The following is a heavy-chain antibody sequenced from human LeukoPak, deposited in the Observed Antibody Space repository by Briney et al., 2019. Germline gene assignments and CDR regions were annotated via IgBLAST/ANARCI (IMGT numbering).Heavy chain of an antibody. CDR1: GYTFTGYY. D-gene: IGHD1-26*01. CDR2: INPNSGGT. Sequence: ASVKVSCKASGYTFTGYYMHWVRQAPGQGLEWMGWINPNSGGTNYAQKFQGRVTMTRDTSISTAYMELSRLRSDGTAVCYCARVGATETNWFDPWGQGTLVTVSS. V-gene: IGHV1-2*02. CDR3: ARVGATETNWFDP. J-gene: IGHJ5*02.